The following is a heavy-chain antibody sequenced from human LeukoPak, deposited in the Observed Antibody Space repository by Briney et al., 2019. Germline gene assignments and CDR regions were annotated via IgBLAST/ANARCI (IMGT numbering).Heavy chain of an antibody. CDR3: ARDPEVLLWFGELTENWFDP. CDR1: GYIFTGYY. V-gene: IGHV1-2*02. D-gene: IGHD3-10*01. CDR2: INPNTGGT. J-gene: IGHJ5*02. Sequence: ASVKVSCKTSGYIFTGYYMHWVRQAPGQGLEWMGWINPNTGGTNYAQRFQGRVTMTRDTSISKVYMELSRLTPDDTAVYYCARDPEVLLWFGELTENWFDPWGQGTLVTVSS.